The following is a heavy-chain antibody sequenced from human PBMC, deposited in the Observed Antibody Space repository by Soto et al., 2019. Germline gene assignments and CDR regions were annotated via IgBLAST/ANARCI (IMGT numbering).Heavy chain of an antibody. CDR2: IVPMLGTP. CDR1: GGTFDNFI. CDR3: ARNGTYSSSLSQYSGMDV. V-gene: IGHV1-69*01. D-gene: IGHD1-26*01. J-gene: IGHJ6*02. Sequence: QVQLVQSGAEEKEPGSSVRVSCKASGGTFDNFIMNWVRQTPGQGLEWMGGIVPMLGTPTYAEKFKGRVTISATGSTSTMYMEVTSLRSEDTAIYYCARNGTYSSSLSQYSGMDVWGQGTTVTVSS.